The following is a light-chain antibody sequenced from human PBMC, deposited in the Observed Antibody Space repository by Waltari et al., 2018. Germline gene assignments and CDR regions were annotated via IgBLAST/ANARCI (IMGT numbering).Light chain of an antibody. CDR1: QSVTSK. CDR3: QQYNNWPLYS. CDR2: RAS. Sequence: EIVMTQSPATLSVSPGARATLSCRASQSVTSKVAWYQQKPGQPPRLLIYRASTRATGIPARFSGSGSGTEFTLTISSLQSEDFALYYCQQYNNWPLYSFGQGTKLEI. V-gene: IGKV3-15*01. J-gene: IGKJ2*03.